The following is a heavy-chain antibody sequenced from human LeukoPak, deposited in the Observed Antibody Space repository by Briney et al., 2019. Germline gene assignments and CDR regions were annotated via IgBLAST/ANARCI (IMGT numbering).Heavy chain of an antibody. CDR3: ARGWVADQYDSSGYYQRPAFDY. CDR2: IEQGGSEK. Sequence: GGSLRLSCAASGFTFTHYWITWVRQAPGKGLEWVANIEQGGSEKYYVDSVKGRFTISRDNAKNSVYLQMNSLRAEDTAVYYCARGWVADQYDSSGYYQRPAFDYWGQRTRVTLSS. D-gene: IGHD3-22*01. CDR1: GFTFTHYW. J-gene: IGHJ4*02. V-gene: IGHV3-7*01.